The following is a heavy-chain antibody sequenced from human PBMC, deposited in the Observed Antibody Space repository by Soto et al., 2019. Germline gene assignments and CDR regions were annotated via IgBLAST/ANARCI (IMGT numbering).Heavy chain of an antibody. V-gene: IGHV3-30*18. CDR3: AKDARVYGTVFDY. J-gene: IGHJ4*02. Sequence: QVQLAESGGGVVQPGRSLRLSCAASGFTFRSSGMHWVRQAPGKGLEWVAFISYDGSKTYYADSVKGRFTISRDNSKNTLYLQMNSLRADDTAVYYCAKDARVYGTVFDYWGQGTLVTLSS. CDR1: GFTFRSSG. D-gene: IGHD1-1*01. CDR2: ISYDGSKT.